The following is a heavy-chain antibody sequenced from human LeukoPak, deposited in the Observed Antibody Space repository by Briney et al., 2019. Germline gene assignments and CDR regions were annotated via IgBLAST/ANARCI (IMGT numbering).Heavy chain of an antibody. D-gene: IGHD2/OR15-2a*01. V-gene: IGHV2-70*11. CDR3: ARIRSMPGYYFDY. CDR2: IDWDDYK. CDR1: GFSLNTRGMC. Sequence: SGPTLVNPPQTLTLTCTFAGFSLNTRGMCVSWIRQPPGKALEWLARIDWDDYKYYITSLKTRLTISKDTSKNQVVLTMTNMDPVDTATYYCARIRSMPGYYFDYWGQGTLVTVSS. J-gene: IGHJ4*02.